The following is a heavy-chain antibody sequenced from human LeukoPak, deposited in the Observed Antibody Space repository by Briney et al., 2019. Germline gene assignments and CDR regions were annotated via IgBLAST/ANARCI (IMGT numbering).Heavy chain of an antibody. Sequence: GGSLRLSCAACGFTFSGYAMHWVRQAPGKGLEWVAVISYDGSNKYYADSMKGRFTISRDNSKNTLYLQMNSLRAEDTAVYYCASPSHNYYDSSGPRDPFDYWGQGTLVTVSS. V-gene: IGHV3-30-3*01. CDR1: GFTFSGYA. D-gene: IGHD3-22*01. J-gene: IGHJ4*02. CDR3: ASPSHNYYDSSGPRDPFDY. CDR2: ISYDGSNK.